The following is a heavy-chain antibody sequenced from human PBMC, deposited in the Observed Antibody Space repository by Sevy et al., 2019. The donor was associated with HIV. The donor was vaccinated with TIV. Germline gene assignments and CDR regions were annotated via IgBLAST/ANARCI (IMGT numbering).Heavy chain of an antibody. CDR3: AAFRGQGPGPFDV. J-gene: IGHJ3*01. V-gene: IGHV3-30*04. CDR2: ISSEGRNI. CDR1: GLTFSM. D-gene: IGHD5-12*01. Sequence: GGSLRLSCGVSGLTFSMIYWVRQAPGKGLEWVAVISSEGRNIYYADFVKGRFIISRDNSKNTLYLQMNSLRTEDTAVYYCAAFRGQGPGPFDVWGQGTMVTVSS.